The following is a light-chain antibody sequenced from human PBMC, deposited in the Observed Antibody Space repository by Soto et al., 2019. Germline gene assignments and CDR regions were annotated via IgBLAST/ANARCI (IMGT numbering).Light chain of an antibody. CDR3: QQYNSYWT. CDR1: QSIGTW. CDR2: KAS. Sequence: DIQMTQSPSTLSASVGDRVTITCRASQSIGTWLAWYQQKPGKAPNLLIYKASSLESGVPSRFSGSGSATEFTLTISSLQPDDFATYYCQQYNSYWTFGQGTKVDIK. V-gene: IGKV1-5*03. J-gene: IGKJ1*01.